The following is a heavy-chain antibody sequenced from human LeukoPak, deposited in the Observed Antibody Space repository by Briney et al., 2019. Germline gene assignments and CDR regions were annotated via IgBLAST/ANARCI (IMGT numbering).Heavy chain of an antibody. CDR2: ISGSGGST. D-gene: IGHD3-9*01. Sequence: PGGSLRLSCAASGFTFSSYAMSWVRQAPGKGLEWVSAISGSGGSTYYADSVKGRFTISRDNSENTLYLQMNSLRAEDTAVYYCAKKYYDILTGYYTDYFDYWGQGTLVTVSS. V-gene: IGHV3-23*01. J-gene: IGHJ4*02. CDR1: GFTFSSYA. CDR3: AKKYYDILTGYYTDYFDY.